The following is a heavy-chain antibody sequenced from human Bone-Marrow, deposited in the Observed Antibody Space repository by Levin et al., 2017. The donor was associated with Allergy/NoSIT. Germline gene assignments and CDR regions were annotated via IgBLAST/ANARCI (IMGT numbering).Heavy chain of an antibody. CDR2: IYYNGNT. D-gene: IGHD2-2*01. CDR3: ASSYCSSNYCNTEYFQH. Sequence: SQTLSLTCTVSGDSLTNSKRYWGWIRQSPGKGLEWVGSIYYNGNTHYSPSLESRVTMTVDTSKNQFSLSLSSLTAADTAVYFCASSYCSSNYCNTEYFQHWGQGTLVTVSS. J-gene: IGHJ1*01. V-gene: IGHV4-39*01. CDR1: GDSLTNSKRY.